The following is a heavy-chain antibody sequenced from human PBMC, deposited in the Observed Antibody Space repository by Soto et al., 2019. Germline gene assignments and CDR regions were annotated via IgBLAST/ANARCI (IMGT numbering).Heavy chain of an antibody. CDR1: GYAFTTYG. D-gene: IGHD1-1*01. V-gene: IGHV1-18*01. CDR3: ARGRYGDY. Sequence: QVHLVQSGAEVKKPGASVKVSCKGSGYAFTTYGITWVRQAPGQGLEWMGWISAHNGNTNYAQKVQGRLTVTRDTSTSTAYMELRSLRSDDTAVYYCARGRYGDYWGQGALVTVSS. CDR2: ISAHNGNT. J-gene: IGHJ4*02.